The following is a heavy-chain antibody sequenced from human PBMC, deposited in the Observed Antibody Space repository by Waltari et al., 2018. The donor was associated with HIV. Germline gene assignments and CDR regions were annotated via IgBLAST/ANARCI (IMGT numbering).Heavy chain of an antibody. CDR2: ISATGGTI. V-gene: IGHV3-23*01. J-gene: IGHJ5*02. CDR3: AKAPIPYYCSTTSCYGFDP. CDR1: GFTFSTYG. D-gene: IGHD2-2*01. Sequence: EEQLLESGGGLVQPGGSLRLSCAASGFTFSTYGMSWVRQAPGRGLEWVSGISATGGTIYYADSVKCRFSISRDNSKNTLHLQMNSLRVEDTAVYYCAKAPIPYYCSTTSCYGFDPWGQGTLVTVSS.